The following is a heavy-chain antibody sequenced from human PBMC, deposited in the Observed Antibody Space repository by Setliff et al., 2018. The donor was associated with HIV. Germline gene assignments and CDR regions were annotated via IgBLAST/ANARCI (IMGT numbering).Heavy chain of an antibody. D-gene: IGHD6-13*01. J-gene: IGHJ4*02. Sequence: PSATLSLTCTVSGGSISSSGYYWSWIRQHPGKGLEWIGYIYYSGSTYYNPSLKSRVTISLDTSKNQFSLKLSSVTAADTAMYYCASLAAGRSYYFDYWGQGTLVT. CDR3: ASLAAGRSYYFDY. V-gene: IGHV4-31*03. CDR2: IYYSGST. CDR1: GGSISSSGYY.